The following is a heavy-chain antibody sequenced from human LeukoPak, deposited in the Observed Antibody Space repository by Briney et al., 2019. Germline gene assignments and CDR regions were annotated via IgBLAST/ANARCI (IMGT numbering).Heavy chain of an antibody. CDR2: ISSSGSTI. CDR1: GFTFSDYY. D-gene: IGHD1-26*01. V-gene: IGHV3-11*01. J-gene: IGHJ6*02. CDR3: ASAPSADYYYGMDV. Sequence: GSLRLSCAASGFTFSDYYMSWIRQAPGKGLEWVSYISSSGSTIYYADSVKGRFTISRDNAKNSLYLQMNSLRAEDTAVYYCASAPSADYYYGMDVWGQGTPVTVSS.